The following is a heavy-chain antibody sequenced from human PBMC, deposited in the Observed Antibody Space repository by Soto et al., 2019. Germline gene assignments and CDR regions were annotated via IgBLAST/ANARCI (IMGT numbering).Heavy chain of an antibody. Sequence: PGESLKISCNGSGYSFTSYWIGWVRQMPGKGLEWMGIIYPGDSDTRYSPSFQGQVTISADKSISTASLQWSSLKASDTAMHYCARHSGGKYRRGYYLNYWGQGTLVTVSS. CDR3: ARHSGGKYRRGYYLNY. D-gene: IGHD2-15*01. CDR2: IYPGDSDT. J-gene: IGHJ4*02. V-gene: IGHV5-51*01. CDR1: GYSFTSYW.